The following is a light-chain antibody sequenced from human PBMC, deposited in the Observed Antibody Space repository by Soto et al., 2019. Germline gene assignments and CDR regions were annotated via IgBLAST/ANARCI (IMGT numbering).Light chain of an antibody. CDR1: SSDVGGSNY. J-gene: IGLJ2*01. CDR2: EVS. Sequence: QSALTQPASVSGSPGQSITISCTGTSSDVGGSNYVSWYQQHPGKAPKLMIYEVSNRPSGVSNRFSGSKSGNTASLTISGLQAEDEADYYCSSSTRSSTLVFGGGTKLTAL. CDR3: SSSTRSSTLV. V-gene: IGLV2-14*01.